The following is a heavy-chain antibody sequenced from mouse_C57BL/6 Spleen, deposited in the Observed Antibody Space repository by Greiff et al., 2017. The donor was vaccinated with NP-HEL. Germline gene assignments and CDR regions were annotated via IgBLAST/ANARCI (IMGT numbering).Heavy chain of an antibody. D-gene: IGHD1-1*01. J-gene: IGHJ2*01. CDR2: IYPGDGDT. CDR3: ARSSPFATVVPLDFYD. V-gene: IGHV1-80*01. Sequence: VQLQQSGAELVKPGASVKISCKASGYALSSYWMNWVKQRPGKGLEWIGQIYPGDGDTNNNGKFKGKATLTADKYSSTAYMLLSSLTSEDSAVYFCARSSPFATVVPLDFYDWGQGTTLTVSS. CDR1: GYALSSYW.